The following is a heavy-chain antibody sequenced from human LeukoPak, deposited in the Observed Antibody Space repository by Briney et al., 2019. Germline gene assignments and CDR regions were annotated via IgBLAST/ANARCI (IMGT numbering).Heavy chain of an antibody. D-gene: IGHD3-22*01. J-gene: IGHJ5*02. Sequence: GASVKVSCKASGYTFTSYGISWVRQAPGHGLEWMGWISAYNGNTNYAQKFQGRVTITTDESTSTAYMELSSLRSEDTAVYYCARDGNYYDSSGYWSWFDPWGQGTLVTVSS. CDR1: GYTFTSYG. CDR3: ARDGNYYDSSGYWSWFDP. CDR2: ISAYNGNT. V-gene: IGHV1-18*01.